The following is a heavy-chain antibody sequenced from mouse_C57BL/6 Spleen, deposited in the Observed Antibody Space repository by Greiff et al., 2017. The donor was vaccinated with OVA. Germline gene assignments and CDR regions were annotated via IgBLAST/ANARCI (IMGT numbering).Heavy chain of an antibody. CDR2: INPSSGYT. CDR3: ASDYYGSSYAMDY. V-gene: IGHV1-7*01. CDR1: GYTFTSYW. D-gene: IGHD1-1*01. Sequence: VQLQQSGAELAKPGASVKLSCKASGYTFTSYWMHWVKQRPGQGLEWIGYINPSSGYTKYNQKFKDKATLTADKSSSTAYMQLSSLTYEDSAVYYCASDYYGSSYAMDYWGQGTSVTVSS. J-gene: IGHJ4*01.